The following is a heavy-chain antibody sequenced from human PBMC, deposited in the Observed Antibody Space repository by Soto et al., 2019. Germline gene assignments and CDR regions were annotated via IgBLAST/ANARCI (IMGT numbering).Heavy chain of an antibody. CDR3: ARDKITGLFDY. V-gene: IGHV4-34*01. CDR1: VGSFSGYY. CDR2: INHSGST. D-gene: IGHD2-8*02. Sequence: SETLDLTCAVYVGSFSGYYGTWIRQPPGTGLEWIGEINHSGSTNYNPSLKSRVTISVDTSKNQFSLKLTSVTAADPAVYYCARDKITGLFDYWGQGTLLTVSS. J-gene: IGHJ4*02.